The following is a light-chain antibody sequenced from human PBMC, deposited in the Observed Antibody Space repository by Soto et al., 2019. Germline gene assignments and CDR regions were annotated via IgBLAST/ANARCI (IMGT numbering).Light chain of an antibody. CDR2: AAS. V-gene: IGKV1-39*01. CDR1: QSISSY. J-gene: IGKJ5*01. Sequence: DIQMTQSPSSLSASVGDRVTITCRASQSISSYLNWYQQKPGEAPKLLIYAASSLQSGVPSRFSGSGSGTDFTLTISSLQPEDFATYYCQQLNSYPITFGQGTRLEIK. CDR3: QQLNSYPIT.